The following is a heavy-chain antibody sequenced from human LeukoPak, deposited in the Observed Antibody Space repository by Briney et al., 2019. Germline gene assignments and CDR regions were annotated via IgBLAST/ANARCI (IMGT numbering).Heavy chain of an antibody. CDR3: ARTIYYDGGGYYYPGAFDI. J-gene: IGHJ3*02. D-gene: IGHD3-22*01. Sequence: PSETLSLICTVSGGSISSGGYYWSWIRQHPGKGLEWIGYIYYSGNTYYKPSLRSRVTISVDTSKNQFSLKLSSVTAADTAVYYCARTIYYDGGGYYYPGAFDIWGQGTMVTVSS. V-gene: IGHV4-31*03. CDR2: IYYSGNT. CDR1: GGSISSGGYY.